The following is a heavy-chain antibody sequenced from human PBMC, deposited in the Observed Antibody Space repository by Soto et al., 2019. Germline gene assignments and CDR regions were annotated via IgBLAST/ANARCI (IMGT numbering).Heavy chain of an antibody. CDR3: ARDAAPKILVEWLRYYYYGMDV. Sequence: ASVKVSCKASGYTFTSYDINWVRQATGQGLEWMGWMNPNSGNTGYAQKFQGRVTMTRNTSINTAYMELSSLRSEDTAVYYCARDAAPKILVEWLRYYYYGMDVWGQGTTVTVSS. CDR1: GYTFTSYD. V-gene: IGHV1-8*01. D-gene: IGHD3-3*01. J-gene: IGHJ6*02. CDR2: MNPNSGNT.